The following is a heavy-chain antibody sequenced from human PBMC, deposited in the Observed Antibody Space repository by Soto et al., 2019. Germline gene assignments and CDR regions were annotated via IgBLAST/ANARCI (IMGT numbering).Heavy chain of an antibody. CDR2: IIPIFGTA. V-gene: IGHV1-69*06. D-gene: IGHD2-2*01. J-gene: IGHJ3*02. CDR3: ARGGVVPAAIGPVDDAFDI. CDR1: GGTFSSYA. Sequence: GASVKFSCKASGGTFSSYAISWVRQAPGQGLEWMGGIIPIFGTANYAQKFQGRVTITADKSTSTAYMELSSLRSEDTAVYYCARGGVVPAAIGPVDDAFDIWGQGTMVTVSS.